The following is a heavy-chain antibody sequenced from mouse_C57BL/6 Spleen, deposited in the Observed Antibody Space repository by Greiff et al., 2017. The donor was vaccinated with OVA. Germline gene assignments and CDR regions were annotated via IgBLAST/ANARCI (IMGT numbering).Heavy chain of an antibody. CDR2: ISYSGST. D-gene: IGHD2-4*01. J-gene: IGHJ3*01. CDR3: AREDDYGGTWFAY. V-gene: IGHV3-1*01. Sequence: EVKLMESGPGMVKPSQSLSLTCTVTGYSITSGYDWHWIRHFPGNKLEWMGYISYSGSTNYNPSLKSRISITHDTSKNHFFLKLNSVTTEDTATYYCAREDDYGGTWFAYWGQGTLVTVSA. CDR1: GYSITSGYD.